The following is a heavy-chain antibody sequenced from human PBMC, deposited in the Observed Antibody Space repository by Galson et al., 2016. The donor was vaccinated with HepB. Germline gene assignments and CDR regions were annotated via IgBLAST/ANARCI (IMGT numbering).Heavy chain of an antibody. CDR2: ISYDGSNK. CDR3: ARGRVSGFNTYWYFDL. J-gene: IGHJ2*01. Sequence: SLRLSCAASGFTFNTYAVHWVRQAPGKGLDWVAVISYDGSNKFYGDSVKGRFTISRDNSKNMLYLQMNDVRTEDTAVYFCARGRVSGFNTYWYFDLWGHGTLVTVSS. V-gene: IGHV3-30-3*01. D-gene: IGHD6-25*01. CDR1: GFTFNTYA.